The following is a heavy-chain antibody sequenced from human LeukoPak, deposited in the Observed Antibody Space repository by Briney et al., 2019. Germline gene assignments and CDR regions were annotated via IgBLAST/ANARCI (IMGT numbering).Heavy chain of an antibody. Sequence: GGSLRLSCAASGFTFSSYSMNWVRQAPGKGLEWVSYISSSSSTIYYADSVKGRFTISRDNAKNSLYLQMNSLRTEDTALYYCAKDPDSSSYPNWGQGTLVTVSS. CDR2: ISSSSSTI. CDR3: AKDPDSSSYPN. V-gene: IGHV3-48*04. D-gene: IGHD6-6*01. CDR1: GFTFSSYS. J-gene: IGHJ4*02.